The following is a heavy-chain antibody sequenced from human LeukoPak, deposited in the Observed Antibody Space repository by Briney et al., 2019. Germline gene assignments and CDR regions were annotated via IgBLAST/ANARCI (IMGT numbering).Heavy chain of an antibody. CDR1: GGSISSSSYS. D-gene: IGHD3-10*01. CDR2: IYTSGST. CDR3: TKGRGI. V-gene: IGHV4-61*05. J-gene: IGHJ4*02. Sequence: SETLSLTCTVSGGSISSSSYSWGWIRQPPGKGLEWIGHIYTSGSTDYNPSLKSRVTVSVATSKNQFSLKLTSVTAADTAIYYCTKGRGIWGQGTLVTVSS.